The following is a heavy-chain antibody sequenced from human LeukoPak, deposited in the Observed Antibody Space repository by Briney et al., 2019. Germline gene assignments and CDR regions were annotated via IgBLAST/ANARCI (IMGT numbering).Heavy chain of an antibody. J-gene: IGHJ3*02. D-gene: IGHD2-15*01. CDR2: IYSDGST. CDR1: GVTVSSDY. V-gene: IGHV3-53*05. CDR3: AKDQGCSGGSCYRGAFDI. Sequence: GGCLRLSCAASGVTVSSDYMSWVRQAPGKGVEWSSIIYSDGSTYYADSVKCRFTISRDNSKNTLYLQMNSLRAEDTAVYYCAKDQGCSGGSCYRGAFDIWGQGTMVTVSS.